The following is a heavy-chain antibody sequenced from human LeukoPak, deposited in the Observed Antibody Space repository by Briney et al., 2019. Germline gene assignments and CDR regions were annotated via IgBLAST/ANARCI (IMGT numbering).Heavy chain of an antibody. CDR1: GGSISSGSYY. Sequence: SETLSLTCTVSGGSISSGSYYWSWIRQPAGKGLEWIGRIYTSGSTNYNPSLKSRVTISVDTSKNQFSLKLSSVTAADTAVYYCASLPYYYGSGEYYWGQGTLVTVSS. V-gene: IGHV4-61*02. J-gene: IGHJ4*02. D-gene: IGHD3-10*01. CDR2: IYTSGST. CDR3: ASLPYYYGSGEYY.